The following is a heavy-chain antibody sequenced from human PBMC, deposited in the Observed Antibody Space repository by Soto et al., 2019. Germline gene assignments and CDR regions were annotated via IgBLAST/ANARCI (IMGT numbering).Heavy chain of an antibody. V-gene: IGHV4-38-2*01. Sequence: SETLSLTCAVSGYSISSGYYWGWIRQPPGRGLEWIGGISHSGTTYYNPSLRSRVTISIDTSNNQFSLKLSSVTAADTAVHYCARASGGNSGWGHWSDPWGQGTLVTVSS. CDR3: ARASGGNSGWGHWSDP. D-gene: IGHD2-21*02. CDR1: GYSISSGYY. CDR2: ISHSGTT. J-gene: IGHJ5*02.